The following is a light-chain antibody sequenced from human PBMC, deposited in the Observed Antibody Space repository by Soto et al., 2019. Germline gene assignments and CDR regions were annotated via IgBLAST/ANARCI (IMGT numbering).Light chain of an antibody. CDR2: GAS. Sequence: ELVLTQSPGTLSLSPGERATLSCRASQSVSYSYLAWYQQKPGQAPRLLIYGASSRATGIPDRFSGSGSGTDFTLTISRLEPEDFAVYYCQQDGSSPRTFGQGTNVEIK. CDR1: QSVSYSY. V-gene: IGKV3-20*01. CDR3: QQDGSSPRT. J-gene: IGKJ1*01.